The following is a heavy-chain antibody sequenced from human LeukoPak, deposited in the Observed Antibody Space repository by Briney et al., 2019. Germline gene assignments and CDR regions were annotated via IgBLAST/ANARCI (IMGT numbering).Heavy chain of an antibody. CDR2: FDPEDGET. CDR1: GYTLTDLS. CDR3: ATSRGATAMVTDYFDY. V-gene: IGHV1-24*01. D-gene: IGHD5-18*01. J-gene: IGHJ4*02. Sequence: ASVKVSCKVSGYTLTDLSMHWVRQAPGKGLGWMGGFDPEDGETIYAQKFQGRVTMTEDTSTDTAYMELSSLRSEDTAVYYCATSRGATAMVTDYFDYWGQGTLVTVSS.